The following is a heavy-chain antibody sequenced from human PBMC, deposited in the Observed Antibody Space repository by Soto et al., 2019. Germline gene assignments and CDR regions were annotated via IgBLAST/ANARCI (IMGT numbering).Heavy chain of an antibody. CDR3: ARDSYDFWSGYYTEGFDP. D-gene: IGHD3-3*01. V-gene: IGHV4-59*01. CDR1: GGSISSYY. J-gene: IGHJ5*02. Sequence: PSETLSLTCTVSGGSISSYYWSWIRQPPGKGLEWIGYIYYSGSTNYNPSLKSRVTISVDTSKNQFSLRLSSVTAADTAVYYCARDSYDFWSGYYTEGFDPWGQRTLVTVSS. CDR2: IYYSGST.